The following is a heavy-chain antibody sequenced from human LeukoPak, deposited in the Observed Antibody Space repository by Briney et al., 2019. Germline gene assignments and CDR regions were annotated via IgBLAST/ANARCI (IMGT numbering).Heavy chain of an antibody. CDR3: ARAGGDCITTSCYFGHAFDL. V-gene: IGHV3-30*04. D-gene: IGHD2-2*01. CDR2: TSYDGRND. Sequence: GRSLRLSCAASGFTFSSYAIHWVRQAPGKGLEWVAVTSYDGRNDYYGDSVKGRFIVFRDNSESTVFAQINSLRADDTAVYYCARAGGDCITTSCYFGHAFDLWGQGTLVTVSP. CDR1: GFTFSSYA. J-gene: IGHJ3*01.